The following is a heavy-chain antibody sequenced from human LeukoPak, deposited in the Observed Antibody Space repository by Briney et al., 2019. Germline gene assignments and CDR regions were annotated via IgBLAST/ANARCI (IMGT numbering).Heavy chain of an antibody. Sequence: KPSETLSLTCTVSGGSISSYYWSWIRQPPGKGLEWDEYIYYSGSTNYNPSLKSRVTISVDTSKNQFSLKLSSVTAADTAVYYCARVEAEMATESGWFDPWGQGTLVTVSS. V-gene: IGHV4-59*01. CDR1: GGSISSYY. D-gene: IGHD5-24*01. J-gene: IGHJ5*02. CDR3: ARVEAEMATESGWFDP. CDR2: IYYSGST.